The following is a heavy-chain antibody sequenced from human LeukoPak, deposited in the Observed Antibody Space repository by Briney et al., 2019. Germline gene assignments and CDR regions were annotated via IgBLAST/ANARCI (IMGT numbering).Heavy chain of an antibody. D-gene: IGHD3-22*01. V-gene: IGHV4-59*12. Sequence: GSLRLSCTGSGFTFGDYAISWVRQPPGKALEWIGNIFYSGSTYCSPSLKSRVTISLDTSRNQFSLKLNSVTAADTAVYYCAKSNGYGLIDIWGQGTMVTVSS. CDR2: IFYSGST. CDR3: AKSNGYGLIDI. CDR1: GFTFGDYA. J-gene: IGHJ3*02.